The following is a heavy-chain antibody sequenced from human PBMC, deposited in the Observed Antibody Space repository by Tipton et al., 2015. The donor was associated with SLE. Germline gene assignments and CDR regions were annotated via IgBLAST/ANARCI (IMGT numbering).Heavy chain of an antibody. CDR2: IYYSGST. Sequence: TLSLTCTVSGGSVSSGSYYWSWIRQPPGKGLEWIGYIYYSGSTNYNPSLKSRVTISVDTSKNQFSLKLSSVTAADTAVYYCASRPGSIYGSGWGQGTMVTVSS. CDR3: ASRPGSIYGSG. CDR1: GGSVSSGSYY. J-gene: IGHJ3*01. V-gene: IGHV4-61*01. D-gene: IGHD5-18*01.